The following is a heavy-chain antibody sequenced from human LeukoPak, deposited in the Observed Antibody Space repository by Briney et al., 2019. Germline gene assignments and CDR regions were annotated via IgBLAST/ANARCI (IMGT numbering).Heavy chain of an antibody. V-gene: IGHV4-34*01. J-gene: IGHJ4*02. D-gene: IGHD3-22*01. Sequence: SETLSLTCTVSGGSIGTYHWSWIRQPPGKGLEWIGEINHSGSANYNPSLKSRVTISVDTSKNQFSLKLSSVTAADTAVYYCARAGNVLVVTQKKKKPFDLWGQGTLVSVSS. CDR3: ARAGNVLVVTQKKKKPFDL. CDR2: INHSGSA. CDR1: GGSIGTYH.